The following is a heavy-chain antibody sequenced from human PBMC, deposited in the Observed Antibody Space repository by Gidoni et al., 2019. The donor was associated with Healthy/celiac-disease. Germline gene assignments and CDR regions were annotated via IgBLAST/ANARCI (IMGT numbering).Heavy chain of an antibody. CDR1: GGSISSYY. CDR2: IYYSGST. D-gene: IGHD5-18*01. V-gene: IGHV4-59*01. CDR3: AKGYSYGTYGMDV. Sequence: QVQLQESGPGLVKPSETLSLTCTVSGGSISSYYWSWIRQPPGKGLEWIGYIYYSGSTNYNPSLKSRVTISVDTSKNQFSLKLSSVTAADTAVYYCAKGYSYGTYGMDVWGQGTTVTVSS. J-gene: IGHJ6*02.